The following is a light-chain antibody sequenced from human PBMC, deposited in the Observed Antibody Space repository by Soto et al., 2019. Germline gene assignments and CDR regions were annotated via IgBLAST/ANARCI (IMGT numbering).Light chain of an antibody. CDR1: RSISRS. CDR3: QQYKYWHLA. V-gene: IGKV3-15*01. CDR2: GAS. J-gene: IGKJ4*01. Sequence: ETMTTQTPATLSVTPGEGATLSCRTSRSISRSLAWYQQKPGHAPRLLIYGASTGATDIPARLSGSESGTEFTLPIRTLQSEDFAIYYCQQYKYWHLAYGGGTKVDIK.